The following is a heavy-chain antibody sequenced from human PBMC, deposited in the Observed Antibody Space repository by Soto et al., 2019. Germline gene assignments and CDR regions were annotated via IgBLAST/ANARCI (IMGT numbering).Heavy chain of an antibody. CDR1: GGSISSYY. D-gene: IGHD3-22*01. Sequence: SETLSLTCTVSGGSISSYYWSWIRQPPGKGLEWIGYIYYSGSTNYNPSLKSRVTISVDTSKNQFSLKLSSVTAADTAVYYCARDYWAAYYYDSSGYFDIWGQGTMVTVSS. J-gene: IGHJ3*02. CDR3: ARDYWAAYYYDSSGYFDI. V-gene: IGHV4-59*01. CDR2: IYYSGST.